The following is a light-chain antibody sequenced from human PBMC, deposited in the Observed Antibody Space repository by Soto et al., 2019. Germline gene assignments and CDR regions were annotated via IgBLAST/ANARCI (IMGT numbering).Light chain of an antibody. Sequence: DIQMTQSPSSLSASVGDRVTITCRASQSISTYLNWYQQKPGKAPKLLIYAASSLQSGVPSRFSGSGSGTDFTLTISSLQPDDFATYYCQRSYSTLTFGGGTKVEIK. CDR1: QSISTY. CDR3: QRSYSTLT. CDR2: AAS. V-gene: IGKV1-39*01. J-gene: IGKJ4*01.